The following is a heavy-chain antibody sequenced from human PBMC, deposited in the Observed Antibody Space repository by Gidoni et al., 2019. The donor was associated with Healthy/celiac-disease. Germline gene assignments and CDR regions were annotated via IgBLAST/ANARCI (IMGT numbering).Heavy chain of an antibody. Sequence: QVQLQESGPGLVKPSETLSLTCTVSGGSISRYYWSWIRPPPGKGLEWIGYIYYSGSTNYNPSLKSRVTISVDTSKNQFSLKLSSVTAADTAVYYCARASAMIVVDWGQGTLVTVSS. D-gene: IGHD3-22*01. CDR2: IYYSGST. CDR1: GGSISRYY. J-gene: IGHJ4*02. V-gene: IGHV4-59*01. CDR3: ARASAMIVVD.